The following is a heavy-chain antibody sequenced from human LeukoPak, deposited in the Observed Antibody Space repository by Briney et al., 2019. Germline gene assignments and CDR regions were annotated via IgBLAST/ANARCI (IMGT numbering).Heavy chain of an antibody. CDR3: AGAYYYGSGTYYNSNY. D-gene: IGHD3-10*01. CDR2: IYYSGKT. J-gene: IGHJ4*02. CDR1: GGSINSGNYF. V-gene: IGHV4-39*07. Sequence: SETLSLTCSVSGGSINSGNYFWGWIRQPPGKGLEWIGSIYYSGKTYYNPSLKSRVTISVDTSKNQFSLRLTSVTAADTAVYYCAGAYYYGSGTYYNSNYWGQGTLVTVSS.